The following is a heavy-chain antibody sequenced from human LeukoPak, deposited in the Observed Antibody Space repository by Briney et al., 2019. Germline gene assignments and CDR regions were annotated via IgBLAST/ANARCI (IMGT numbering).Heavy chain of an antibody. Sequence: SQTLSLTCTVSGGSISSGGYYWSWIRQHPGKGLEWIGYIYYSGSTYYNPSLKSRVTISVDTSKNQFSLKLSSVTAADTAVYYCARGLSTGVITSPGGYWGQGTLVTVSS. V-gene: IGHV4-31*03. CDR3: ARGLSTGVITSPGGY. CDR1: GGSISSGGYY. J-gene: IGHJ4*02. CDR2: IYYSGST. D-gene: IGHD3-22*01.